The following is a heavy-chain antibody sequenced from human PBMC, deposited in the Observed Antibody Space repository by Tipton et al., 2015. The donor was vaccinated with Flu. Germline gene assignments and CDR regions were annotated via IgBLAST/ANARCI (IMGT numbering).Heavy chain of an antibody. Sequence: LRLSCTVSGGSISSGSYYWSWIRQPAGKGLEWIGRIYTSGSTNYNPSLKSRITISVDTSKNQFSLKLSSVTAADTAVYYCARSQKMRWLQTGGWFDPLGQGTLVTVSS. CDR3: ARSQKMRWLQTGGWFDP. V-gene: IGHV4-61*02. CDR2: IYTSGST. J-gene: IGHJ5*02. CDR1: GGSISSGSYY. D-gene: IGHD5-24*01.